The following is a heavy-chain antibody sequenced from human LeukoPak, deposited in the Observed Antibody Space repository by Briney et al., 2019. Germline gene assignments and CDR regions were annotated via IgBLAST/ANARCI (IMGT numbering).Heavy chain of an antibody. J-gene: IGHJ3*02. Sequence: SETLSLTCTVPGGSISSYCWSWFRKPPGKGLEWSGYIYYSGSTNYNPSLKSRVTISVDTSTSQFSLKLSSVTAADTAVYYCARGSSGWYYAFDIWGQGTMVTVSS. D-gene: IGHD6-19*01. CDR3: ARGSSGWYYAFDI. CDR2: IYYSGST. CDR1: GGSISSYC. V-gene: IGHV4-59*01.